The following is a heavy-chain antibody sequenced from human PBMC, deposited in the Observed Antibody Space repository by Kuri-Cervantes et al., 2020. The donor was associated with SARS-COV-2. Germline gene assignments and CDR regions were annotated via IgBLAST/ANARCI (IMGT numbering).Heavy chain of an antibody. V-gene: IGHV1-69*06. CDR2: ITPIFGTA. CDR3: ARAPGDSTGYYFFY. Sequence: SVKVSCKASGGSFSNNAINWVRQAPGQGLEWIGGITPIFGTANYAQNLQGRVRITADTSTSTSYVDLSGLRSDDTAIYYCARAPGDSTGYYFFYWGQGTLVTVSS. CDR1: GGSFSNNA. D-gene: IGHD3-22*01. J-gene: IGHJ4*02.